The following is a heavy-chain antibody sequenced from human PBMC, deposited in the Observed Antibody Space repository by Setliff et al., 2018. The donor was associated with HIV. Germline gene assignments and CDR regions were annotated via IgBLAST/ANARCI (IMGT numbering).Heavy chain of an antibody. J-gene: IGHJ5*02. CDR1: NYTLINYG. D-gene: IGHD2-2*01. CDR2: MNPKSGNT. V-gene: IGHV1-8*02. CDR3: ARGHCNSDKCWYTWFDP. Sequence: ASVKVSCKASNYTLINYGVSWVRQAPGQGLEWMGWMNPKSGNTGYARKIQGRVTMTRKTSISTAYMELRSLRSDDTAVYYCARGHCNSDKCWYTWFDPWGQGTLVTVS.